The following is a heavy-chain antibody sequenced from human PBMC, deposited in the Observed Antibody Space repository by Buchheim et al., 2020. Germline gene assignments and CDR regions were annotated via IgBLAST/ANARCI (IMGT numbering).Heavy chain of an antibody. J-gene: IGHJ4*02. CDR3: ARDRGFVIDY. V-gene: IGHV3-48*03. CDR2: ISSSGDTI. D-gene: IGHD3-10*01. Sequence: EVQLVESGGGLVQPGGSLRLSCAASGFMFSSYEMNWVRQAPGKGLEWVSYISSSGDTIHYADSVKGRFTIFRDNAKNSLDLQMNSLRVDDTAVYYCARDRGFVIDYWGQGAL. CDR1: GFMFSSYE.